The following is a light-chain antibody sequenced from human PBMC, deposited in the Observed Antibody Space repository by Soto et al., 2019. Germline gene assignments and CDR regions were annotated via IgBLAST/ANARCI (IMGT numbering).Light chain of an antibody. V-gene: IGLV2-14*01. CDR3: VAWDDNLSSRV. J-gene: IGLJ3*02. CDR1: SSDVGGYNS. Sequence: QSALTQPASVSGSPGQSITISCTGTSSDVGGYNSVSWYQQHPGKAPKLMIYEVSNRPSGVSNRFSGSKSGNTASLTVSGLRPEDEADYYCVAWDDNLSSRVFGGGTKVTVL. CDR2: EVS.